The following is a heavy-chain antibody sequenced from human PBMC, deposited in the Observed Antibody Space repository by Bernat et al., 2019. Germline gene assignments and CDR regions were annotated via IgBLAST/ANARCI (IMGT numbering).Heavy chain of an antibody. Sequence: QVQLVESGGGVVQPGRSLRLSCTASGFTFSHYGMHWVRQAPGKGLEWVAVIWYDGSNKYYGDSVKGRFTISRDNSKNTLYLQMNSLRVKDTAVYYCARGGRRAAGTFDYWGQGTLVTVSS. CDR3: ARGGRRAAGTFDY. CDR1: GFTFSHYG. D-gene: IGHD2-15*01. CDR2: IWYDGSNK. V-gene: IGHV3-33*01. J-gene: IGHJ4*02.